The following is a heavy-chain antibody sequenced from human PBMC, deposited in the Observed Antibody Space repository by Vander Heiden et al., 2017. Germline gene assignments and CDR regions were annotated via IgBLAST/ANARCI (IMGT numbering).Heavy chain of an antibody. CDR3: ARQPGSHSSGWYYDY. CDR2: IFYSGTT. D-gene: IGHD6-19*01. Sequence: LQLEESGPGLVKPSETLSLTCPVSDGSISSFSYWWGWLRQPPGKGLEWIGSIFYSGTTYYDPSLKSRVTISVDTSKNQFSLKLSSVTATDSAAYYCARQPGSHSSGWYYDYWGQGILVTVSS. J-gene: IGHJ4*02. CDR1: DGSISSFSYW. V-gene: IGHV4-39*01.